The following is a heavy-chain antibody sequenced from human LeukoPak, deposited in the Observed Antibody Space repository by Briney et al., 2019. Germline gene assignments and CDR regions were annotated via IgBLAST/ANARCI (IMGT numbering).Heavy chain of an antibody. J-gene: IGHJ4*02. D-gene: IGHD2-21*02. CDR2: ISGSGGST. V-gene: IGHV3-23*01. CDR3: ARGVTAYLF. CDR1: GFTFSSYA. Sequence: PGGSLRLSCAASGFTFSSYAMSWVRQAPGKGLEWVSAISGSGGSTYYADSVKGRFTISRDNAKNSLYLQMNSLRAEDTAVYYCARGVTAYLFWGQGTLVTVSS.